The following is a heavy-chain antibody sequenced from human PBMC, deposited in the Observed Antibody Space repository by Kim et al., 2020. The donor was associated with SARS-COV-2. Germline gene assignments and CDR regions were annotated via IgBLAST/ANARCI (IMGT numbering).Heavy chain of an antibody. Sequence: GGSLRLSCAASGFTFGDFAMHWVRQAPGKGLEWVSGITWNSGKIDYADSVQGRFTISRDNAKNSLYLQMNSLRAEDTALYYCAIFNIGRYSNSNYYYGMDVWGQGTAVTVSS. CDR1: GFTFGDFA. D-gene: IGHD5-12*01. CDR2: ITWNSGKI. V-gene: IGHV3-9*01. CDR3: AIFNIGRYSNSNYYYGMDV. J-gene: IGHJ6*02.